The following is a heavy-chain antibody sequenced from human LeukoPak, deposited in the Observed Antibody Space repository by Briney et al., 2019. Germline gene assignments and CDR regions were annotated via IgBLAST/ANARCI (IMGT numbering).Heavy chain of an antibody. D-gene: IGHD6-19*01. Sequence: GASVKVSCKASGYTFTSYGISWVRQAPGQGLEWMGWISAYNGNTSYAQKLQGRVTMTTDTSTSTAYMELRSLRSDDTAVYYCATQYSSGWYMDYWGQGTLVTVSS. CDR2: ISAYNGNT. CDR1: GYTFTSYG. J-gene: IGHJ4*02. V-gene: IGHV1-18*01. CDR3: ATQYSSGWYMDY.